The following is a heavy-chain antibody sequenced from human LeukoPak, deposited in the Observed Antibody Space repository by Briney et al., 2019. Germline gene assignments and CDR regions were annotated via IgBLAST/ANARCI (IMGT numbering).Heavy chain of an antibody. D-gene: IGHD3-9*01. CDR1: GFTFSSYD. J-gene: IGHJ3*02. V-gene: IGHV3-13*01. CDR2: IGTAGDT. Sequence: GGSLRLSCAASGFTFSSYDMHWVRQATGKGLEWVSAIGTAGDTYYPGSVKGRFTISRENAKNSLYLQMNSLRAGDTAVYCCARGVLRYFDWSPKPWGAFDIWGQGTMVTVSS. CDR3: ARGVLRYFDWSPKPWGAFDI.